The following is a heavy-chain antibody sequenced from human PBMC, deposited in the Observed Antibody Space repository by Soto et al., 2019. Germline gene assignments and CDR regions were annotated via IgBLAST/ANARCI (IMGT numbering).Heavy chain of an antibody. Sequence: PSETLSLTCTVSGGSVSSSSYYWGWVRQPPGKGLEWIGSVYYSGSTYYNPSLESRVTISVDKSKNQFSLKLSSVSAADTAVYYCARGESGILTGSAHAFDIWGQGTMVTVSS. CDR2: VYYSGST. J-gene: IGHJ3*02. CDR3: ARGESGILTGSAHAFDI. V-gene: IGHV4-39*01. CDR1: GGSVSSSSYY. D-gene: IGHD3-9*01.